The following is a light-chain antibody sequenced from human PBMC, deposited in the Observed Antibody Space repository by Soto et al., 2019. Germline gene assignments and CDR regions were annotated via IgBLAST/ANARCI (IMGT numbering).Light chain of an antibody. J-gene: IGKJ4*01. CDR3: QQSYSTPLT. Sequence: DIQMTQSPSSLSASVGARVPITCRASQSITTLLNWFQQKPGKAPKLLIYAASSLQSGVPSRFSGSGSGTDFTLTISSLQPEDFATYYCQQSYSTPLTFGGGTKVDIK. CDR2: AAS. V-gene: IGKV1-39*01. CDR1: QSITTL.